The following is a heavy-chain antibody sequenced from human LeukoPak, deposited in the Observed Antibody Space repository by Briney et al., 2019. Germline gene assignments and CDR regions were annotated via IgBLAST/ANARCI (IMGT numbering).Heavy chain of an antibody. CDR1: GFTFSSYW. J-gene: IGHJ6*03. CDR2: IKQDGSEK. Sequence: GGSLRLSCAASGFTFSSYWMSWVRQAPGKGLEWVANIKQDGSEKFYVDSVKGRFTISRDNAKNSLYLQMNSLRAEDTAVYYCARVRENYGSGSSTHDYYYYYYMDVWGKGTTVTVSS. CDR3: ARVRENYGSGSSTHDYYYYYYMDV. V-gene: IGHV3-7*01. D-gene: IGHD3-10*01.